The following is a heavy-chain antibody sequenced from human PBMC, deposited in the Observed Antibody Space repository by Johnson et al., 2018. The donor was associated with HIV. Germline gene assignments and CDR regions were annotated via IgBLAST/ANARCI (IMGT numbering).Heavy chain of an antibody. CDR3: ARDQLGSKIEFSFYAFDM. CDR2: LCWNGGTI. J-gene: IGHJ3*02. CDR1: GFTFDDYA. Sequence: QLVESGGGLIQPGTSLRLSCAASGFTFDDYAMHWVRQLPGKCLDWISGLCWNGGTIGYADSLKGRFTISRDNAKSSLYLQMDSLRPEDTAFYFCARDQLGSKIEFSFYAFDMWGQGTLVTVSS. D-gene: IGHD2-15*01. V-gene: IGHV3-9*01.